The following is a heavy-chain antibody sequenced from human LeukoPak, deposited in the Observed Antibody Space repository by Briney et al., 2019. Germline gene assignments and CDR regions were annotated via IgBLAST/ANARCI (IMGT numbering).Heavy chain of an antibody. CDR1: GFTSSSYA. CDR3: ANSHSSGWTYGMDV. CDR2: ISGSGGST. J-gene: IGHJ6*02. Sequence: GGSLRLSCAASGFTSSSYAMSWVRQAPGKGLEWVSAISGSGGSTYYADSVKGRFTISRDNSKNTLYLQMNSLRAEDTAVYYCANSHSSGWTYGMDVWGQGTTVTVSS. V-gene: IGHV3-23*01. D-gene: IGHD6-19*01.